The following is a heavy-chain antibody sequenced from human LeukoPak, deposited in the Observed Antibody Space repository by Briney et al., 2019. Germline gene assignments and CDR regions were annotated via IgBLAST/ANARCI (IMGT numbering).Heavy chain of an antibody. CDR1: GYTFTKYG. J-gene: IGHJ5*02. D-gene: IGHD2-2*01. Sequence: GASVKVSCKASGYTFTKYGVSWVRQAPGQGLEWMGWISAYNGDIKYAQRGKGRVTMTTDTSTSTVYMELRSLRSDDTAVYYCARDLSDQYAPWGQGTLVTVSS. V-gene: IGHV1-18*01. CDR3: ARDLSDQYAP. CDR2: ISAYNGDI.